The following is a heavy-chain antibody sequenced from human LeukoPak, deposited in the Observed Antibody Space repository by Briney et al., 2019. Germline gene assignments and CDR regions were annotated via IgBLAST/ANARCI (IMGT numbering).Heavy chain of an antibody. CDR2: ISGGSGST. J-gene: IGHJ4*02. Sequence: PGGSLRLSCAASGFTFSSYAMSWVRQAPGEGLAWVSTISGGSGSTYCADSVKGRFTISRDNSKNTLYLQMNSLRDEDTAVYYCAKHRFESGGYHSTDWGQGTLVTVSS. D-gene: IGHD3-22*01. CDR1: GFTFSSYA. V-gene: IGHV3-23*01. CDR3: AKHRFESGGYHSTD.